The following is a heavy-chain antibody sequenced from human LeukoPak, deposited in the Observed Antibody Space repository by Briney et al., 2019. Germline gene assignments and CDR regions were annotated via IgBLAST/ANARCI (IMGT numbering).Heavy chain of an antibody. CDR2: IYYSGST. Sequence: SETLSLTCTVSGGSISSGGYYWSWIRQHPGKGLEWIGYIYYSGSTYYNPSLKSRVTISVDTSKNQFSLKLSSVTAADTAMYYCAREFRPGNYFDYWGQGTLVTVSS. D-gene: IGHD1-14*01. V-gene: IGHV4-31*03. CDR1: GGSISSGGYY. J-gene: IGHJ4*02. CDR3: AREFRPGNYFDY.